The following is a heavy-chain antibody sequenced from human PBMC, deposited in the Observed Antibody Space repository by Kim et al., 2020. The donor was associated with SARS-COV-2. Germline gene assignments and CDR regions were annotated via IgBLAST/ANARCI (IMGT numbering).Heavy chain of an antibody. J-gene: IGHJ6*03. D-gene: IGHD3-10*01. CDR2: IGTAGDT. CDR1: GFTFSSYD. CDR3: ARADVITMVRAKTPYYYYYMDV. V-gene: IGHV3-13*01. Sequence: GGSLRLSCAASGFTFSSYDMHWVRQATGKGLEWVSVIGTAGDTYYPGSVKGRFTISRENAKNSLYLQMNSLRAGDTAVYYCARADVITMVRAKTPYYYYYMDVWGKGTTVTVSS.